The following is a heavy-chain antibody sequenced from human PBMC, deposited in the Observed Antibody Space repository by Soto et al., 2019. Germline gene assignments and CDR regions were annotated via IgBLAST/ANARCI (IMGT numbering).Heavy chain of an antibody. Sequence: SETLSLTCTVSGGSISSGDYYWSWIRQPPGKGLEWIGYIYYSGSTYYNPSLKSRVTITVDTSKNQFSLKLSSVTAADTAVYYCARSRINYDYVWGSYRYPPNYFDYWGQGTLVTVSS. D-gene: IGHD3-16*02. CDR2: IYYSGST. CDR3: ARSRINYDYVWGSYRYPPNYFDY. CDR1: GGSISSGDYY. J-gene: IGHJ4*02. V-gene: IGHV4-30-4*01.